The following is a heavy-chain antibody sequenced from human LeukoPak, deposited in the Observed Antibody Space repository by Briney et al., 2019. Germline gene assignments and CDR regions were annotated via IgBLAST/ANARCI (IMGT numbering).Heavy chain of an antibody. Sequence: SETLSLTCTVSGDSMATYYWTWIRQPPGKGLEWIGYIYYTGNTNYNPSLKSRDSISVDTSKNQFSLRLSSVTAADTAVYYCARDRSGYKTSPLYDYWGQGTLVTVSS. CDR1: GDSMATYY. J-gene: IGHJ4*02. D-gene: IGHD5-12*01. CDR2: IYYTGNT. V-gene: IGHV4-59*01. CDR3: ARDRSGYKTSPLYDY.